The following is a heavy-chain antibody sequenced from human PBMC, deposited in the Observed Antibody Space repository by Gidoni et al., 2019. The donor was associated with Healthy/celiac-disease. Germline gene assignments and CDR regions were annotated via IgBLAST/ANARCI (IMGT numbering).Heavy chain of an antibody. CDR3: ARGWLSYYYDSSGLYFDY. Sequence: EVQLVESGGGLVQPGGSLRLSCAASGFTFSSYEMNWVRQAPGKGLEWVSYISSSGSTIYYADSVKGRFTISRDNAKNSLYLQMNSLRAEDTAVYYCARGWLSYYYDSSGLYFDYWGQGTLVTVSS. D-gene: IGHD3-22*01. CDR1: GFTFSSYE. V-gene: IGHV3-48*03. J-gene: IGHJ4*02. CDR2: ISSSGSTI.